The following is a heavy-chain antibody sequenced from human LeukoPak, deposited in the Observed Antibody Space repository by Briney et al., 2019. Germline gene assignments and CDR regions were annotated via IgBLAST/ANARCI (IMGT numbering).Heavy chain of an antibody. V-gene: IGHV3-53*01. CDR1: GFTVSTNY. J-gene: IGHJ3*02. CDR2: IYSDGRT. D-gene: IGHD3-10*01. CDR3: ARDSGRFDVFDI. Sequence: GPLRLSCAASGFTVSTNYMSWVRQAPGKGLEWVSVIYSDGRTYYADSVKGRFTISRDNSKNTLYLQMNSLRAEDTAVYYCARDSGRFDVFDIWGQGTMVTVSS.